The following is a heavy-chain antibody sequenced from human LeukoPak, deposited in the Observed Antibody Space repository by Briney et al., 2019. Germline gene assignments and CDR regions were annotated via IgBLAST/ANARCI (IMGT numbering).Heavy chain of an antibody. J-gene: IGHJ4*02. Sequence: SVKVSCKASGGTFSSYAISWVRQAPGQGLEWMGRIIPILGIANYAQKFQGRVTITADKSTSTAYMELSSLRSEDTAVYYCARNYFFEVDYGRFDYWGQGTLVTVSS. CDR2: IIPILGIA. D-gene: IGHD4-17*01. V-gene: IGHV1-69*04. CDR1: GGTFSSYA. CDR3: ARNYFFEVDYGRFDY.